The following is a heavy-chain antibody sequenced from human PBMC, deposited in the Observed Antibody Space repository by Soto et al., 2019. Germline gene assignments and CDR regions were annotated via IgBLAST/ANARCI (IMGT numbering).Heavy chain of an antibody. J-gene: IGHJ4*02. CDR1: GFRFSDYS. CDR3: ARDNNVFWSGLFDY. Sequence: EVHLVESGGRLVQPGGSLRLSCAASGFRFSDYSMNWVRQAPGRGLEWVSYISSSSFTIHHADSVEGRFAISRDNAKKSLYLQMNSLRVEDTAVYYCARDNNVFWSGLFDYWGPGALVTVSS. V-gene: IGHV3-48*01. CDR2: ISSSSFTI. D-gene: IGHD3-3*01.